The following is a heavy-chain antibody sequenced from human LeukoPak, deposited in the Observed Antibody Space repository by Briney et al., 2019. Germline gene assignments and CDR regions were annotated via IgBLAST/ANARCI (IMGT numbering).Heavy chain of an antibody. Sequence: PSETLSLTCTVSGGSISSYYWSWIRQPPGKGLEWIGYIYYSGSTNYNPSLKSRVTISVDTSKNQFSLKLSSVTAADTAVYYCARHTYDLGFDPWGQGTLVTVSS. J-gene: IGHJ5*02. V-gene: IGHV4-59*08. CDR3: ARHTYDLGFDP. CDR1: GGSISSYY. D-gene: IGHD3-3*01. CDR2: IYYSGST.